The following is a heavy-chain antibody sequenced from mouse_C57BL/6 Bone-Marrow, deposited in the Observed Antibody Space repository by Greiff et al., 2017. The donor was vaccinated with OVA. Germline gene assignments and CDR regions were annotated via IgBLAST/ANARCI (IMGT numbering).Heavy chain of an antibody. V-gene: IGHV5-17*01. D-gene: IGHD1-1*01. CDR3: ARGGDYGSSYVYAMDY. Sequence: EVQLVESGGGLVKPGGSLKLSCAASGFTFSDYGMHWVRQAPEKGLEWVAYISSGSSTIYYADTVKGRFTISRDNAKNTLFLQMTSLRSEDTAMYYCARGGDYGSSYVYAMDYWGQGTSVTVSS. CDR2: ISSGSSTI. CDR1: GFTFSDYG. J-gene: IGHJ4*01.